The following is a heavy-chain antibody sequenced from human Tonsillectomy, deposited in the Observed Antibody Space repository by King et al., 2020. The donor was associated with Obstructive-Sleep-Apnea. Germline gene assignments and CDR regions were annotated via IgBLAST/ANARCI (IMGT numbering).Heavy chain of an antibody. Sequence: VQLVESGGGLVKPGGSLRLSCAASGFTFSTFSMNWVRQAPGTGLEWVSLISSNSNYINYADSVKGRFTISRDNAKNSLYLQMNSLRAEDTAVYYCARDYAAAASEYWGQGTLVTVSS. J-gene: IGHJ4*02. V-gene: IGHV3-21*01. CDR2: ISSNSNYI. D-gene: IGHD6-25*01. CDR1: GFTFSTFS. CDR3: ARDYAAAASEY.